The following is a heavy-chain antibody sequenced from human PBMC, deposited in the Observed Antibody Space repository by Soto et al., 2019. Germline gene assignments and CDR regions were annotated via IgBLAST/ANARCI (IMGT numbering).Heavy chain of an antibody. CDR1: GFTFSSYA. D-gene: IGHD6-13*01. V-gene: IGHV3-23*01. CDR2: ISGSGGST. Sequence: GGSLRLSCAASGFTFSSYAMSWVRQAPGKGLEWVSAISGSGGSTYYADSVKGRFTISRDNSKNTLYLQMSSLRAEDTAVYYCAKAYSRGYYYYGMDVWGQGTTVTVSS. CDR3: AKAYSRGYYYYGMDV. J-gene: IGHJ6*02.